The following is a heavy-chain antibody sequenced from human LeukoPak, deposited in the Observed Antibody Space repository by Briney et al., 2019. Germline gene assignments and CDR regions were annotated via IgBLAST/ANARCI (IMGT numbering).Heavy chain of an antibody. D-gene: IGHD3-9*01. V-gene: IGHV3-7*05. CDR1: GFTFSSYW. CDR2: IKQDGSEK. Sequence: GGSLRLSCEASGFTFSSYWMSWVRQAPGKGLEWVANIKQDGSEKYYVDSVKGRFTISRDNAKNSLYLQMNSLRAEDTAVYYCARVSPQGSLTGYYYFDYWGQGTLVTVSS. CDR3: ARVSPQGSLTGYYYFDY. J-gene: IGHJ4*02.